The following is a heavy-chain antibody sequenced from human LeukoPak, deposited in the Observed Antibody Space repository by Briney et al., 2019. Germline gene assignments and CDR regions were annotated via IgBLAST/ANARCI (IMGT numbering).Heavy chain of an antibody. J-gene: IGHJ4*02. V-gene: IGHV3-23*01. D-gene: IGHD3-10*01. Sequence: GGSLRLSCAASGFTFSSYGMSWVRRGPGKGLEWVSGISGSGGTTYYADSVKGRFTISRDNSKNTLYLQMNSLRAEDTAEYYCARVVLLWFGELVGPNDYWGQGTLVTVSS. CDR2: ISGSGGTT. CDR3: ARVVLLWFGELVGPNDY. CDR1: GFTFSSYG.